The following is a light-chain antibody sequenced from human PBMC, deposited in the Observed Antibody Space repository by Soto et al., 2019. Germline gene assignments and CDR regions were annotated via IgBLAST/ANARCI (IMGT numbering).Light chain of an antibody. CDR2: AAS. V-gene: IGKV1-8*01. CDR1: QGISSY. Sequence: AIRMTQSPSSFSASTGDRVTITCRASQGISSYLAWYQQKPVKAPKLLIYAASTLQSGVPSMFSGSGSGTDFTLTISCLPSEDFASYYCQQYYSYPLTFGGGTKVEIK. CDR3: QQYYSYPLT. J-gene: IGKJ4*01.